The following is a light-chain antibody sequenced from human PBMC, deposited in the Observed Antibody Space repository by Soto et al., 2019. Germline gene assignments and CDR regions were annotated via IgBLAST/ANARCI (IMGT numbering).Light chain of an antibody. CDR3: QQYGSSLLT. CDR1: QSVSSSY. CDR2: GAS. Sequence: ETVLTQSPGTLSLSQGERATLSCRASQSVSSSYLAWYQQKPGQAPRLLLSGASSRATGIPDRFSGSESETHFTLTSSRLEPEDFAVYYCQQYGSSLLTFGGGTKVEIK. V-gene: IGKV3-20*01. J-gene: IGKJ4*01.